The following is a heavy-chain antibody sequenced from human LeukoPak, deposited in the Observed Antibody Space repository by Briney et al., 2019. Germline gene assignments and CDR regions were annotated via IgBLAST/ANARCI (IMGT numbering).Heavy chain of an antibody. Sequence: AGGSLRLSCAASGFTFSSYGMHWVRQAPGKGLEWVAVISYDGSNKYYADSVKGRFTISRDNSKNTLYLQMNSLRAEDTAVYYCASRGNYYDSSGYSSWFDPWGQGTLVTVSS. CDR3: ASRGNYYDSSGYSSWFDP. J-gene: IGHJ5*02. CDR1: GFTFSSYG. V-gene: IGHV3-30*03. CDR2: ISYDGSNK. D-gene: IGHD3-22*01.